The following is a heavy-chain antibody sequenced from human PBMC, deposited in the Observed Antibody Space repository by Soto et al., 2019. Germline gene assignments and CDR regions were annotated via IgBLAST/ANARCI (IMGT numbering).Heavy chain of an antibody. CDR1: GFTFSSYG. D-gene: IGHD2-15*01. CDR3: AKDRRGLSQGYCSGGSCYGYYYGMDV. J-gene: IGHJ6*02. V-gene: IGHV3-30*18. CDR2: ISNDGSNK. Sequence: XGSLRLSCAASGFTFSSYGMHWVRQAPGKGLEWVAVISNDGSNKYYADSVKGRFTISRDNSKNTLYLQMNSLRAEDTAVYYCAKDRRGLSQGYCSGGSCYGYYYGMDVWGQVTTVTVSS.